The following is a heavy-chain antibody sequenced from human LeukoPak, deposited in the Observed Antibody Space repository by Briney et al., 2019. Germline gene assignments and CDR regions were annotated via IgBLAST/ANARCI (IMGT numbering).Heavy chain of an antibody. CDR3: ARDPGIAAAGYFDY. V-gene: IGHV1-18*01. CDR1: GGTFSSYA. J-gene: IGHJ4*02. Sequence: GASVKVSCKASGGTFSSYAISWVRQAPGQGLEWMGWISAYNGNTNYAQKLQGRVTMTTDTSTSTAYMELRSLRSDDTAVYYCARDPGIAAAGYFDYWGQGTLVTVSS. D-gene: IGHD6-13*01. CDR2: ISAYNGNT.